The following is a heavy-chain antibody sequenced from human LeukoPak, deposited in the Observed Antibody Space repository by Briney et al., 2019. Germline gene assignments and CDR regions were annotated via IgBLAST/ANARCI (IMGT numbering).Heavy chain of an antibody. CDR3: AKVGYGDYTMDV. V-gene: IGHV4-59*04. Sequence: PSETLSLTCTVSGGSISSYYWSWIRQPPGKGLEWIGSIYHSGSTYYNPSLKSRVTISVDTSKNQFSLKLSSVTAADTAVYYCAKVGYGDYTMDVWGKGTTVTVSS. CDR1: GGSISSYY. CDR2: IYHSGST. D-gene: IGHD4-17*01. J-gene: IGHJ6*03.